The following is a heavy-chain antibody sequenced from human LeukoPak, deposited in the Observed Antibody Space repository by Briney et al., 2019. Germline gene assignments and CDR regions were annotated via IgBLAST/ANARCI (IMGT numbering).Heavy chain of an antibody. CDR1: GFTFSSYA. CDR2: ISGSGGST. V-gene: IGHV3-23*01. Sequence: GESLKISCAASGFTFSSYAMSWVRQAPGKGLEWVSAISGSGGSTYYADSVKGRFTISRDNSKNTLYLQMNSLRAEDTAVYYCAKERDYDFWSGYSGGYYFDYWGQGTLVTVSS. CDR3: AKERDYDFWSGYSGGYYFDY. J-gene: IGHJ4*02. D-gene: IGHD3-3*01.